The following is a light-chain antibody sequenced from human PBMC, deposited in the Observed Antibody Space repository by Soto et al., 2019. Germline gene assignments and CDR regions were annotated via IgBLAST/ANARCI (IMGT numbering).Light chain of an antibody. Sequence: EIVLTQSPGSLSLSPGERATLSCRASQSVSNNYLAWYQQKPGPAPRLLIYGASSRASGIPDRFSGSGSGTDFPLTISRLEPEDFAVYYCQQYGSSYTFGQGTKLEIK. J-gene: IGKJ2*01. CDR3: QQYGSSYT. V-gene: IGKV3-20*01. CDR2: GAS. CDR1: QSVSNNY.